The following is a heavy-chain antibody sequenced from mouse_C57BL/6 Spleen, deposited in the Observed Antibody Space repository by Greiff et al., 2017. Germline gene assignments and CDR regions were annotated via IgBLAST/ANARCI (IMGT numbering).Heavy chain of an antibody. CDR3: TGWGGSSSY. J-gene: IGHJ3*01. V-gene: IGHV6-3*01. Sequence: EVMLVESGGGLVQPGGSMKLSCVASGFTFSNYWMNWVRQSPEKGLEWVAQIRLKSDNYATHYAESVKGRFTISRDDSKSSVYLQMNNLRAEDTGIYYCTGWGGSSSYWGQGTLVTVSA. CDR2: IRLKSDNYAT. CDR1: GFTFSNYW. D-gene: IGHD1-1*01.